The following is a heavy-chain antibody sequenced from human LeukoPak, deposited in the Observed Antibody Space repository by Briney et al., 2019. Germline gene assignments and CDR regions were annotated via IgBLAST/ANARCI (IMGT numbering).Heavy chain of an antibody. CDR3: ARARYRSYFNWFDP. V-gene: IGHV4-34*01. Sequence: SETLSLTCAVYGGSFSGYYWSWIRQPPGKGLEWIGEINDIGSTNYNPSLKSRVTISVDTSKSQFSLKLSSLTAADTAVYYCARARYRSYFNWFDPWGQGTLVTVSS. CDR1: GGSFSGYY. D-gene: IGHD3-10*01. J-gene: IGHJ5*02. CDR2: INDIGST.